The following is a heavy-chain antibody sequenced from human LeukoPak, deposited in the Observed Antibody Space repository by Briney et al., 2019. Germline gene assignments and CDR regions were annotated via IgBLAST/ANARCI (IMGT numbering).Heavy chain of an antibody. Sequence: GGSLRLSCAASGFAFSSYSMNWVRQAPGKGLEWVSSISSSSSYIYYADSVKGRFTISRDNAKNSLYLQMNSLRAEDTALYYCARDLAAAPENWFDPWGQGTLVTVSS. CDR3: ARDLAAAPENWFDP. CDR2: ISSSSSYI. CDR1: GFAFSSYS. D-gene: IGHD6-13*01. J-gene: IGHJ5*02. V-gene: IGHV3-21*04.